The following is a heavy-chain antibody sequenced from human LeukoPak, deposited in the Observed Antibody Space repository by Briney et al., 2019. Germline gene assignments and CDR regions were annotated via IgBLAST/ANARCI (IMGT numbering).Heavy chain of an antibody. CDR2: IKQDGTEK. CDR3: ARDGDTVLTRGYYYYMDV. CDR1: GFTFTTYW. Sequence: GGSLRLSCAASGFTFTTYWMSWVRQAPGKGLEWVAHIKQDGTEKYYVDSVKGRFTISRDNARNSLYLQMNSLRAEDTALYYCARDGDTVLTRGYYYYMDVWGKGTTVTVSS. J-gene: IGHJ6*03. V-gene: IGHV3-7*01. D-gene: IGHD4-23*01.